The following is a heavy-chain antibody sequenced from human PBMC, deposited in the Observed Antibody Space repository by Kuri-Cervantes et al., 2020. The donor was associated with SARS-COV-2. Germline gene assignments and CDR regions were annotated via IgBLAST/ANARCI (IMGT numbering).Heavy chain of an antibody. CDR2: IYYSGST. CDR3: ARHSAFGELLYWFDP. CDR1: GGSISSSSYY. Sequence: GSLRLSCTVSGGSISSSSYYWGWNRQPPGKGLAWIGSIYYSGSTYYNPSLKSRVTISVDTSKNQFSLKLVSVTAADTAVYYCARHSAFGELLYWFDPWGQGTLVTVSS. V-gene: IGHV4-39*01. J-gene: IGHJ5*02. D-gene: IGHD3-10*01.